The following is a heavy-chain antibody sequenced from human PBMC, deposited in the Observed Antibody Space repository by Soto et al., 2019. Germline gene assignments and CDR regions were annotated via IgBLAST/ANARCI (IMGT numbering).Heavy chain of an antibody. D-gene: IGHD3-22*01. CDR3: ARDYPPDYYDSSGYYFGGWFDL. Sequence: GASVKVSCKASGYTFTGYYMHWVRQAPGQGLEWMGWINPNSGGTNYAQKFQGRVTMTRDTSISTAYMGLSRLRFDDTAVYYCARDYPPDYYDSSGYYFGGWFDLWGQGTLVTVSS. V-gene: IGHV1-2*02. CDR2: INPNSGGT. CDR1: GYTFTGYY. J-gene: IGHJ5*02.